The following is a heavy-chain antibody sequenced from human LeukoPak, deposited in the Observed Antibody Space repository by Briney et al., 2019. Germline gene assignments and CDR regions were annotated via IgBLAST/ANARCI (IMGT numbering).Heavy chain of an antibody. CDR3: ARQREYSSSALAGFDP. J-gene: IGHJ5*02. D-gene: IGHD6-6*01. Sequence: SETLSLTCAVYGGSFSGYYWSWIRQPPGKGLEWIVELNQSGDTNYNPSLKSRVTMSLDTSKNQFSLKLTSVTAADTAMYYCARQREYSSSALAGFDPWGGGNLVTVSS. V-gene: IGHV4-34*01. CDR1: GGSFSGYY. CDR2: LNQSGDT.